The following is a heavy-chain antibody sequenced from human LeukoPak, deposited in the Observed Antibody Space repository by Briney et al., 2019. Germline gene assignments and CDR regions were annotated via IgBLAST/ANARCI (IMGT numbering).Heavy chain of an antibody. V-gene: IGHV4-39*01. J-gene: IGHJ5*02. CDR1: GGSISSGGYY. CDR2: IYYSGST. CDR3: ARHPIFSGMGSQLWFDP. D-gene: IGHD3-10*01. Sequence: SETLSLTCTVSGGSISSGGYYWSWIRQHPGKGLEWIGYIYYSGSTYYNPSLKGRVTISVDTSKNQFSLKLSSVAAADTAVYYCARHPIFSGMGSQLWFDPWGQGTLVTVSS.